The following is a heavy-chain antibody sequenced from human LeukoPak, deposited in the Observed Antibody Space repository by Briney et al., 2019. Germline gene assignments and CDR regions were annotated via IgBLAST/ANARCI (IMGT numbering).Heavy chain of an antibody. CDR1: GGTIGSGAYY. CDR3: ARDRWFPSPYGMDV. V-gene: IGHV4-30-4*01. J-gene: IGHJ6*02. CDR2: IYYSGRT. Sequence: SETLSLTCTVSGGTIGSGAYYWRRIRQPPGKGLEWVGYIYYSGRTYYYPSLKSRVTISIDTSKNQFSLRLTSVTAADTAVYYCARDRWFPSPYGMDVWGQGTTVTVSS. D-gene: IGHD3-10*01.